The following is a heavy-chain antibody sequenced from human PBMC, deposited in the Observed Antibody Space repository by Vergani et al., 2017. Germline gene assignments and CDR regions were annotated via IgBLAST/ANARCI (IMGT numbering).Heavy chain of an antibody. Sequence: QVQLVQSGAEVKKPGASVNVSCKASGYTFTDYFMHWVRQAPGQGLEWMGCINPNSGGTNYAQKFQGRVTMTRDTSISTAYMELSNLGSDDTAVYYCARVGTSSNCDYFDYWGQGTLVTVSS. D-gene: IGHD2-2*01. V-gene: IGHV1-2*02. J-gene: IGHJ4*02. CDR3: ARVGTSSNCDYFDY. CDR1: GYTFTDYF. CDR2: INPNSGGT.